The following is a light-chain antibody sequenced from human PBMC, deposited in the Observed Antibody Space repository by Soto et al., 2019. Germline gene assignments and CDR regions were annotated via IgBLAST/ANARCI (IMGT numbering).Light chain of an antibody. CDR2: AAS. CDR3: QQSYSTPRT. Sequence: DIQMTQSPSSLSASVGDRVTITCRASQSMSNYLNWYQQKPGKAPNLLIYAASSLQSGVPSRFSGSGSGTDFTLIINSLQPEDFATYYCQQSYSTPRTFGQGNNVEI. CDR1: QSMSNY. V-gene: IGKV1-39*01. J-gene: IGKJ1*01.